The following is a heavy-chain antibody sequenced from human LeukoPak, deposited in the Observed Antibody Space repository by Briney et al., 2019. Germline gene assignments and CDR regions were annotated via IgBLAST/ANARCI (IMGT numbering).Heavy chain of an antibody. D-gene: IGHD3-9*01. CDR3: ARVRATYYDILTGYYLPYYYYYGMDV. Sequence: ASVKVSCKASGYTFTGSYMHCVRQATGQGLEWMGWMNPNRGNTRYAQKLQGRVTMTRNTYISRGYMELSSLRSEDTAVYYCARVRATYYDILTGYYLPYYYYYGMDVWGKGTTVTVSS. CDR2: MNPNRGNT. V-gene: IGHV1-8*02. CDR1: GYTFTGSY. J-gene: IGHJ6*04.